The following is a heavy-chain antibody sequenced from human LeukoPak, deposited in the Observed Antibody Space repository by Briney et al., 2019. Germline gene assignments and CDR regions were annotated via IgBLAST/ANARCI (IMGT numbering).Heavy chain of an antibody. Sequence: SETLSLTCAVYGGSFSGYYWSWIRQPPGKGLEWIGEINHSGSTNYNPSLKSRVTISVDTSKNQFSLKLSSVTAADTAVYYCARHGVAVAGTASTGTRPRRIKNWFDPWGQGTLVTVSS. CDR1: GGSFSGYY. J-gene: IGHJ5*02. CDR3: ARHGVAVAGTASTGTRPRRIKNWFDP. V-gene: IGHV4-34*01. CDR2: INHSGST. D-gene: IGHD6-19*01.